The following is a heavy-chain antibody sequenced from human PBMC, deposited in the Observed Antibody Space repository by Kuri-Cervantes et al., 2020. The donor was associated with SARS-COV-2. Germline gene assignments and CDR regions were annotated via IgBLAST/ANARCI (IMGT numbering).Heavy chain of an antibody. CDR3: ARGDYGDHPYYFDY. Sequence: ESLKISCTVSGGSISSYYWSWIRQPAGKGLEWIGRIYTSGSTNYNPSLKSRVTMSVDTPKNQFSLKLSSVTAADTAVYYCARGDYGDHPYYFDYWGQGTLVTVSS. D-gene: IGHD4-17*01. CDR1: GGSISSYY. V-gene: IGHV4-4*07. J-gene: IGHJ4*02. CDR2: IYTSGST.